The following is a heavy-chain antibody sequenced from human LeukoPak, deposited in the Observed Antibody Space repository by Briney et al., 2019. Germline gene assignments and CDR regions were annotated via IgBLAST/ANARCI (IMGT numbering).Heavy chain of an antibody. V-gene: IGHV3-20*04. CDR2: INWNGDST. Sequence: PGGSLRLSCAASGFTFDDYGMSWVRQAPGKGLEWVSGINWNGDSTGYADSVKGRFTISRDNAKNSLYLQMNSLRAEDTAVYYCARDQQYSSGCPDYWGQGTLVTVSS. CDR1: GFTFDDYG. D-gene: IGHD6-19*01. CDR3: ARDQQYSSGCPDY. J-gene: IGHJ4*02.